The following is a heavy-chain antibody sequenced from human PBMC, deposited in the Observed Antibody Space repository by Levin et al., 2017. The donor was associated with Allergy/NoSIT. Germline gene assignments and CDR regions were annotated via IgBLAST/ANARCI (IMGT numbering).Heavy chain of an antibody. CDR3: AKVRSVSIAALLLDV. CDR1: GFTFSNYG. V-gene: IGHV3-30*18. Sequence: GESLKISCAASGFTFSNYGMHWVRQAPGKGLEWVALISYDGTNKYSADSVKGRFTISRDNSKNTLYLQMNSLRADDTAVYYCAKVRSVSIAALLLDVWGQGTTVTVSS. J-gene: IGHJ6*02. CDR2: ISYDGTNK. D-gene: IGHD6-6*01.